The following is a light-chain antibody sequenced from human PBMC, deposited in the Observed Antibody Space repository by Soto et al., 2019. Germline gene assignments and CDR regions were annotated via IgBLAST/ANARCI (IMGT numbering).Light chain of an antibody. Sequence: EIVLTQSPGTLSLSPGERSTLSCRASQSVSSSYLAWFQQKPGLAPRLLIYGALSRATGIPDRFSGSGSGTDFTLTISRLEPEDFAMYYCQQYGSSPWTFGQGTTVDIK. J-gene: IGKJ1*01. V-gene: IGKV3-20*01. CDR2: GAL. CDR3: QQYGSSPWT. CDR1: QSVSSSY.